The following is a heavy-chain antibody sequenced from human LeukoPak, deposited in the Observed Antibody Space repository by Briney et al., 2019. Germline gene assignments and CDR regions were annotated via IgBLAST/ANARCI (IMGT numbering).Heavy chain of an antibody. D-gene: IGHD1-26*01. V-gene: IGHV1-18*01. CDR2: ISVYNGNT. CDR3: ARDRRVGATSSRGPIRLYYYGMDV. CDR1: GYTFTSYG. J-gene: IGHJ6*02. Sequence: ASVKVSCKASGYTFTSYGISWVRQAPGQGLEWMGWISVYNGNTKYAQKLQGRVTMTTDTSTSTAYMELRSPRSDDTAVYYCARDRRVGATSSRGPIRLYYYGMDVRGQGTTVTVSS.